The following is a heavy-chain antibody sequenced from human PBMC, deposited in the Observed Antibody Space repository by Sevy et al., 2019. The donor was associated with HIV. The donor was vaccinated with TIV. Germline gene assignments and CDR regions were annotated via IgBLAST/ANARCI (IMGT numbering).Heavy chain of an antibody. Sequence: GGSLRLSCAASGFTFSSYAMHWVRQAPGKGLEWVAVISYDGSNKYYADSVKGRFTISRDNSKNMLYLQMNSLRAEDTLVYFCSSELQYYYDLRHTFDIWGQGTMVTVSS. V-gene: IGHV3-30-3*01. J-gene: IGHJ3*02. CDR1: GFTFSSYA. CDR2: ISYDGSNK. D-gene: IGHD3-22*01. CDR3: SSELQYYYDLRHTFDI.